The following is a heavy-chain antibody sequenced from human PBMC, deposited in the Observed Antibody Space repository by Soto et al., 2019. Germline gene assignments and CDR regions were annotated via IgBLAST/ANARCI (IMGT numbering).Heavy chain of an antibody. J-gene: IGHJ6*03. V-gene: IGHV4-34*01. CDR3: ARGLILWFGELSRRGGYYYYMDV. CDR2: INDSGNI. CDR1: GGLFSGYQ. D-gene: IGHD3-10*01. Sequence: QVQLQQWGAGLLKPSETLSLTCAVYGGLFSGYQWSWIRQTPGKGLEWIGEINDSGNINYNPSLKSRVTILLDTPKKQISLKLSSVTAADSAVYYCARGLILWFGELSRRGGYYYYMDVWGKGTTVTVSS.